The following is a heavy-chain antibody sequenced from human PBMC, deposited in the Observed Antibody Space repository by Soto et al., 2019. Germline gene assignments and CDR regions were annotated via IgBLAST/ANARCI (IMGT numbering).Heavy chain of an antibody. J-gene: IGHJ5*02. D-gene: IGHD3-3*01. CDR2: TYYTGTT. CDR1: GGSISSYY. Sequence: QLQLQESGPGLVRPSETLSLTCTVSGGSISSYYWSWIRQPPGKGLEWIGFTYYTGTTNYNFSLKSRVTISVDRSKNLLSLKLISVPAADTAVYYCARHDDFWSGGFDPWGQGTLVTVSS. V-gene: IGHV4-59*08. CDR3: ARHDDFWSGGFDP.